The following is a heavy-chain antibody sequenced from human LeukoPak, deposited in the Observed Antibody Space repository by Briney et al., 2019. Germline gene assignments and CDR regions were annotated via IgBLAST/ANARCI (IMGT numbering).Heavy chain of an antibody. CDR3: AKDSSEGFDY. Sequence: PGRSLRLSCAASGFTFSSYGMHWVRQAPGKGLEWVAVISYDGSNKYYADSVKGRFTISRDNSKNTLYLQMNSLRAEDTAVYYCAKDSSEGFDYWGQGTLVTVSS. CDR2: ISYDGSNK. J-gene: IGHJ4*02. V-gene: IGHV3-30*18. CDR1: GFTFSSYG. D-gene: IGHD6-25*01.